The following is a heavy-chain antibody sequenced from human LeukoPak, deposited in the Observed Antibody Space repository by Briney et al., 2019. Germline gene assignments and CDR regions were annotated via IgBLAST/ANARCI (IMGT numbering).Heavy chain of an antibody. J-gene: IGHJ5*02. CDR2: IYHSGST. Sequence: NPSETLSLTCAVSGGSISSSQWWTWVRQPPGKGLEWIGEIYHSGSTNYNPSLKSRVSMSVDKSKNQFSLKLSSVTAADTAVYYCARIYSSSWFLNWFDPWGQGTLVTVSS. CDR3: ARIYSSSWFLNWFDP. V-gene: IGHV4-4*02. D-gene: IGHD6-13*01. CDR1: GGSISSSQW.